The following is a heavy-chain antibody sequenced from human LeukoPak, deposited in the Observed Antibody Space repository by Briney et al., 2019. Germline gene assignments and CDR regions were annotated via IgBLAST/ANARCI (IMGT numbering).Heavy chain of an antibody. J-gene: IGHJ4*02. CDR2: ISGSDNTI. CDR1: GFTFSSYE. CDR3: ARGFRSAISRVPGFDY. Sequence: PGGSLRLSCTASGFTFSSYEMNWVRQAPGKGLEWVSYISGSDNTIYFADSVKGRFTISRDNAENPLYLQMNSLRAEDTAVYYCARGFRSAISRVPGFDYWGQGTLVTVSS. V-gene: IGHV3-48*03. D-gene: IGHD3-3*02.